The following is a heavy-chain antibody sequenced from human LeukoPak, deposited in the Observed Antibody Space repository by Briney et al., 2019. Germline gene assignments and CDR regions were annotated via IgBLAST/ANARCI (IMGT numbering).Heavy chain of an antibody. V-gene: IGHV3-21*01. CDR1: GFTFSSYS. CDR2: ISSSSSYI. Sequence: PGGSLRLSCAASGFTFSSYSMYWVRQAPGKGLEWVSSISSSSSYIYYADSVKGRFTISRDNAKNSLYLQMNSLRAEDTAVYYCARDSGFVQIVVVPDAFDIWGQGTMVTVSS. J-gene: IGHJ3*02. D-gene: IGHD2-2*01. CDR3: ARDSGFVQIVVVPDAFDI.